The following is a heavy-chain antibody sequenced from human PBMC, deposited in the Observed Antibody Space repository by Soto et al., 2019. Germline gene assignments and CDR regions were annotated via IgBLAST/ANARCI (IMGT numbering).Heavy chain of an antibody. CDR1: GFTVSNNY. V-gene: IGHV3-66*01. D-gene: IGHD3-10*01. CDR2: IYSGGST. CDR3: ARGRVTMARGRPSWFDP. J-gene: IGHJ5*02. Sequence: PGGSRRLSCAASGFTVSNNYMSWVRQAPGKGLEWVSVIYSGGSTYYADSVKGRFTLSRENAKNSLYLQMNSLRAGDTAVYYCARGRVTMARGRPSWFDPWGQGTLVTVSS.